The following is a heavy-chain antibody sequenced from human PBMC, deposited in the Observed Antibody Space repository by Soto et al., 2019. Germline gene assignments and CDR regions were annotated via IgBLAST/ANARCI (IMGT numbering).Heavy chain of an antibody. V-gene: IGHV3-73*02. D-gene: IGHD6-13*01. CDR2: IRNKAHSYAT. Sequence: EVQLVESGGGLVQPGGSLKLSCAASGFIFSGSTMHWVRQASGKGLEWLSRIRNKAHSYATTYAASVKGRFTISRDDSENMAYLQMNSLSTEDTAVYYCLVGAAGVSPPYWCQGTLVTVSS. CDR3: LVGAAGVSPPY. CDR1: GFIFSGST. J-gene: IGHJ4*02.